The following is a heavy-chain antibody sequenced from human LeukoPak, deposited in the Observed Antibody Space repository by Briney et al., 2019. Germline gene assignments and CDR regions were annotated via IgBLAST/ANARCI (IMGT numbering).Heavy chain of an antibody. CDR3: ASLNYYDSSGYYESLTPPDY. Sequence: GGSLRLSCAASGFTFSSYSMNWVRQAPGKGLEWVSSISSSSSYIYYADSVKGRFTISRDNAKNSLYLQINSLRAEDTAVYYCASLNYYDSSGYYESLTPPDYWGQGTLVTVSS. V-gene: IGHV3-21*01. CDR2: ISSSSSYI. CDR1: GFTFSSYS. J-gene: IGHJ4*02. D-gene: IGHD3-22*01.